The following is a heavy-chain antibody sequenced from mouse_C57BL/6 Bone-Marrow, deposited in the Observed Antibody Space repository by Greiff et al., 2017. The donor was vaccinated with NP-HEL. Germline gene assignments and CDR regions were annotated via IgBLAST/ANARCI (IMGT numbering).Heavy chain of an antibody. CDR2: INPSSGYT. Sequence: QVQLQQSGAELARPGASVKMSCKASGYTFTSYTMHWVKQRPGQGLEWIGYINPSSGYTKYNQKFKDKATLTADKSSSTAYMQLSSLTSEDSAVYYCARSSSPWYFDVWGTGTTGTVSS. V-gene: IGHV1-4*01. CDR1: GYTFTSYT. J-gene: IGHJ1*03. D-gene: IGHD1-1*01. CDR3: ARSSSPWYFDV.